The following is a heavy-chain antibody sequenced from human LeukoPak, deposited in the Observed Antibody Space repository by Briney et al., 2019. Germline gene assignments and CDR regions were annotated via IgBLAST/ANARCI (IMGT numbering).Heavy chain of an antibody. D-gene: IGHD6-13*01. Sequence: ASVKVSCKASGYTFTSYDINWVRQATGQGLEWMGWMNPNSGNTGYAQKFQGRVTMTRNTSISTAYMELSSLRSEDTAVYYCARAHLGYSSSWYGGADYYFDYWGQGTLVTVPS. J-gene: IGHJ4*02. CDR3: ARAHLGYSSSWYGGADYYFDY. CDR2: MNPNSGNT. V-gene: IGHV1-8*01. CDR1: GYTFTSYD.